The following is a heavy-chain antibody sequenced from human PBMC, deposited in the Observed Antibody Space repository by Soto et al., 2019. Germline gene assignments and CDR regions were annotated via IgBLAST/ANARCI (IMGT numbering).Heavy chain of an antibody. CDR3: TNSADYNYGMDV. V-gene: IGHV3-15*01. Sequence: VQLVESGGGVVQPGRSLRLSCAASGFTFSSYAMHWVRQAPGKGLEWVGRIKSKADGGTTGYVAPVKGRFTISRDDSKNTVYLQMNSLKTEDTAVYYCTNSADYNYGMDVWGQGTAVTVSS. J-gene: IGHJ6*02. D-gene: IGHD3-10*01. CDR1: GFTFSSYA. CDR2: IKSKADGGTT.